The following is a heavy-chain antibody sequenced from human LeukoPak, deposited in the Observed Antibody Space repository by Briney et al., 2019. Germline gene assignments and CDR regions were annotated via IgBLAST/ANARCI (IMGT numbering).Heavy chain of an antibody. Sequence: SSGSTIYYADSVKGRFTISRDNSKNTLYLQMNGLRAEDTAVYYCAKDDYYDTSGYRDWGQGTLVTVSP. D-gene: IGHD3-22*01. CDR2: SSGSTI. CDR3: AKDDYYDTSGYRD. J-gene: IGHJ4*02. V-gene: IGHV3-NL1*01.